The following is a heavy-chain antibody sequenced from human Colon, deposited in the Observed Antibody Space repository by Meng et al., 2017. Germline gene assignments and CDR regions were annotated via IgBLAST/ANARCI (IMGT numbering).Heavy chain of an antibody. CDR1: GGSFDNYA. CDR3: ARDRRNYYLDL. CDR2: IIPGVGTT. Sequence: QVQLMQSGAEVKTLGSLVRVSCKASGGSFDNYAISWVRQAPGQGLERVGGIIPGVGTTNYAQRFQGRVTITTDRSAGTVFMQLNSLRFEDTAVYYCARDRRNYYLDLWGQGTLLTVSS. V-gene: IGHV1-69*05. D-gene: IGHD6-6*01. J-gene: IGHJ4*02.